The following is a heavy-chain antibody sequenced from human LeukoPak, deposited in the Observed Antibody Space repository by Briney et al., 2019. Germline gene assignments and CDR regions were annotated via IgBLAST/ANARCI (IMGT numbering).Heavy chain of an antibody. CDR2: ISAYNGNT. CDR3: ARDRRGYGTSCDY. Sequence: GPGVNLPCKASGYTFTSCGISWVRQAPGKGREWVGWISAYNGNTNYAQKLQGRVTMTTDTSTSTAYMELRSLRSDDTAVYYCARDRRGYGTSCDYWGQGTLVTVSS. CDR1: GYTFTSCG. V-gene: IGHV1-18*01. J-gene: IGHJ4*02. D-gene: IGHD2-2*01.